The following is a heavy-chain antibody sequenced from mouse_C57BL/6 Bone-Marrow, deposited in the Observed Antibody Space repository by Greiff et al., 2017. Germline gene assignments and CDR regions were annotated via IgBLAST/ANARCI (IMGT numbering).Heavy chain of an antibody. CDR1: GYTFTSYW. V-gene: IGHV1-64*01. J-gene: IGHJ1*03. CDR3: ASYYGNSYWYFDV. D-gene: IGHD2-1*01. Sequence: QVQLQQPGAELVKPGASVKLSCKASGYTFTSYWMHWVKQRPGQGLEWIGMIHPNSGSTNYTEKFKSKATLTVDKSSSTAYMQLSSLTSEDSAVYYCASYYGNSYWYFDVWGTGTTVTVSS. CDR2: IHPNSGST.